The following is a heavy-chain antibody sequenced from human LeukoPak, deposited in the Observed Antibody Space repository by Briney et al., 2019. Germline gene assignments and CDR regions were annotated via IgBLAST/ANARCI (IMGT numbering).Heavy chain of an antibody. J-gene: IGHJ5*02. CDR1: GGSISSGDYY. CDR2: IYYSGST. CDR3: ARYRITPNWFDP. Sequence: SETLSLTCTVSGGSISSGDYYWSWIRQPPGKGLEWIGYIYYSGSTNYNPSLKSRVTISVNTSKNQFSLKLSSVTAADTAVYYCARYRITPNWFDPWGQGTLVTVSS. D-gene: IGHD3-3*01. V-gene: IGHV4-61*08.